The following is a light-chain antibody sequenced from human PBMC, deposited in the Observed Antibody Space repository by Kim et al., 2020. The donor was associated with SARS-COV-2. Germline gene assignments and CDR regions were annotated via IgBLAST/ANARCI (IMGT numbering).Light chain of an antibody. CDR2: RNN. V-gene: IGLV10-54*04. CDR3: SAWDSSLTGWV. CDR1: SNNVGCQG. Sequence: TDTITCTGNSNNVGCQGAVWLQQHQGHPPQLLSYRNNKRPSGISERFSASRSGNTASLTITGLQPEDEADYYCSAWDSSLTGWVFGGGTQLTVL. J-gene: IGLJ3*02.